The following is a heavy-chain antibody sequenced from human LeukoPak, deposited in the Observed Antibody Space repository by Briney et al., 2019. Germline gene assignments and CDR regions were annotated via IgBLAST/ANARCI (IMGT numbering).Heavy chain of an antibody. D-gene: IGHD3-16*02. V-gene: IGHV4-59*08. CDR3: ARHIGGGIEDMDV. J-gene: IGHJ6*03. CDR2: IYVTGST. CDR1: GSSIGTYY. Sequence: SEILSLTCTVSGSSIGTYYWSWIRQSPGKGLEWIGYIYVTGSTRYNPYLQSRVTISVDTSRNQFFLKMSSVTAADTAVYYCARHIGGGIEDMDVWGKGTKVTVSS.